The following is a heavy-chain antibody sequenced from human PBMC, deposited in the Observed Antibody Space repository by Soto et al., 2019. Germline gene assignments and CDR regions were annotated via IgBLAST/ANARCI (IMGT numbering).Heavy chain of an antibody. J-gene: IGHJ4*02. CDR3: AREGPLDYCIGGSCYFDY. D-gene: IGHD2-15*01. CDR1: GGTFSSYA. Sequence: QVQLVQSGAEVKKPGSSVKVSCKASGGTFSSYAISWVRQAPGQGLEWMGGIIPIFGTANYAQKFQGRVTITAGESTRTAYVELSSLGSEDTAVYYWAREGPLDYCIGGSCYFDYWGQGTLVTVSS. V-gene: IGHV1-69*01. CDR2: IIPIFGTA.